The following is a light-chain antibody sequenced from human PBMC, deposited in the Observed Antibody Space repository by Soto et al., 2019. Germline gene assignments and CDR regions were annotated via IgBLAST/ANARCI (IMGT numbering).Light chain of an antibody. Sequence: AIQLTQSPSSLSASVGDRVTITCRASQGISSALAWYQQKPGKAPKLLIYDASSLESGVPSRFSGSGSGTDFTLTISRLQPEDFATYYCQQFNSYQETFGGGTKVEIK. CDR1: QGISSA. CDR2: DAS. J-gene: IGKJ4*01. V-gene: IGKV1-13*02. CDR3: QQFNSYQET.